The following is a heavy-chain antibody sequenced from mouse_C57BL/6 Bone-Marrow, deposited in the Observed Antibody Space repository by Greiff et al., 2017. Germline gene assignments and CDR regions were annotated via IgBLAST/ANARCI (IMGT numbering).Heavy chain of an antibody. CDR2: IDPSDSGP. CDR1: GYTFTSYW. J-gene: IGHJ2*01. Sequence: VQLQQPGAELVKPGASVKVSCKASGYTFTSYWMHWVKQRPGQGLEWIGRIDPSDSGPKYHEKFTGKATLTVDKSSSTAYMQLSSLTSEDSADYYSAICDYYGSCGYWGQGTTLTGSS. CDR3: AICDYYGSCGY. D-gene: IGHD1-1*01. V-gene: IGHV1-74*01.